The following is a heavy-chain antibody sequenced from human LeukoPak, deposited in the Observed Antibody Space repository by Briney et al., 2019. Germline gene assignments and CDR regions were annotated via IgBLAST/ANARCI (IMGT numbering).Heavy chain of an antibody. Sequence: PGGSLRLSCAASGFTFSSYAMTWVRQAPGKGLEWIGSIYYSGSTYYNPSLKSRVTISVDTSKNQFSLKLSSVTAADTAVYYCARKAATRSIDYWGQGTLVTVSS. CDR1: GFTFSSYA. CDR2: IYYSGST. D-gene: IGHD3-10*01. V-gene: IGHV4-39*01. J-gene: IGHJ4*02. CDR3: ARKAATRSIDY.